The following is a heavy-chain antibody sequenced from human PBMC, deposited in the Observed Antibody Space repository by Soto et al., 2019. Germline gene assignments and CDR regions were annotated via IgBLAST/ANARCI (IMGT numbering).Heavy chain of an antibody. J-gene: IGHJ6*03. V-gene: IGHV1-8*01. CDR2: MNPNSGNT. D-gene: IGHD6-6*01. CDR3: ARGRTYSSSGYYYMDV. Sequence: ASVKVSCKASGYTFTSYDINWVRQATGQGLEWMGGMNPNSGNTGYAQKFQGRVTMTRNTSISTAYMELSSLRSEDTAVYYCARGRTYSSSGYYYMDVWGKGTTVTVSS. CDR1: GYTFTSYD.